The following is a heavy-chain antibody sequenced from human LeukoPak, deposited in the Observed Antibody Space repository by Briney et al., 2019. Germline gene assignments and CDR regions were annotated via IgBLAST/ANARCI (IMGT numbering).Heavy chain of an antibody. J-gene: IGHJ2*01. Sequence: GGSLRLSCAASGFTFSSYWMHWVRQAPGKGLEWVATIKPDGSEKYYIDSVKGRPTISRDNAKNSLYLQMNSLGVEDTALYYCARDHSWNFDLWGRGTQVTVSS. CDR2: IKPDGSEK. CDR1: GFTFSSYW. CDR3: ARDHSWNFDL. V-gene: IGHV3-7*01.